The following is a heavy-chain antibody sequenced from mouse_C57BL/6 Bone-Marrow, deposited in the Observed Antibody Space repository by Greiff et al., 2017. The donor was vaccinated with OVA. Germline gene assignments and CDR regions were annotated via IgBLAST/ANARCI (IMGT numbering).Heavy chain of an antibody. J-gene: IGHJ4*01. CDR2: ISDGGSYT. CDR1: GFTFSSYA. CDR3: ARDDYDHYYAMDY. V-gene: IGHV5-4*01. Sequence: EVNVVESGGGLVKPGGSLKLSCAASGFTFSSYAMSWVRQTPEKRLEWVATISDGGSYTYYPDNVKGRFTISRDNAKNNLYLQMSHLKSEDTAMYYCARDDYDHYYAMDYWGQGTSVTVSS. D-gene: IGHD2-4*01.